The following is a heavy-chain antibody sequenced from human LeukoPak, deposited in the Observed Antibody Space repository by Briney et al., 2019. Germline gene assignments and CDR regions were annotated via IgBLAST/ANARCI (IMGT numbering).Heavy chain of an antibody. Sequence: SETLCLTCTVSRGSISSYYWNWIRQSPRRGLEWVGYMFHSGSPNYNTSLKSRVAISIDTSKNQFSLKLSSVTAADTAVYYCARGSRYCSTTSCSSFDYWGQGTLVTVSS. V-gene: IGHV4-59*01. J-gene: IGHJ4*02. CDR1: RGSISSYY. D-gene: IGHD2-2*01. CDR3: ARGSRYCSTTSCSSFDY. CDR2: MFHSGSP.